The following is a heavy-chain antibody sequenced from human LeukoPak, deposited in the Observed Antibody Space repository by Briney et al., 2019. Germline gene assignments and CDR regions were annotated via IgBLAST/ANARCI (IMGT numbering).Heavy chain of an antibody. CDR3: WLEKVVAAYFDS. D-gene: IGHD2-15*01. CDR1: GGSFSGDF. V-gene: IGHV4-34*03. Sequence: PSETLSLTCAVYGGSFSGDFWSWIRQSPGKGLEWVGEINHGGSTTYNPSLQSRVTMSVDTSTNQISLKMTSVTAADTAIYYCWLEKVVAAYFDSWGQGTLVTVSS. CDR2: INHGGST. J-gene: IGHJ4*02.